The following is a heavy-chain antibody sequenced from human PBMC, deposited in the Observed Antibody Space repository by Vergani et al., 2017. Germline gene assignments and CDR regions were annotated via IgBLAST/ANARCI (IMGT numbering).Heavy chain of an antibody. V-gene: IGHV3-30*18. CDR2: ISYDGSNK. D-gene: IGHD4-17*01. CDR3: AKEGGSDYGYYYYYYGMDV. Sequence: QVQLVESGGGLVKPGGSLRLSCAASGFTFSSYGMHWVRQAPGKGLEWVAVISYDGSNKYYADSVKGRFTISRDNSKNTLYLQMNSLRAEDTAVYYCAKEGGSDYGYYYYYYGMDVWGQGTTVTVSS. J-gene: IGHJ6*02. CDR1: GFTFSSYG.